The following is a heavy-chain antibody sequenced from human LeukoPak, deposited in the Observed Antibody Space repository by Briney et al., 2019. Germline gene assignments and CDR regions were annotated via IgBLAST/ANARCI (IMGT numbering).Heavy chain of an antibody. Sequence: SETLSLTCRVSGGSVNNYFWSWIRQPPGKGLEWIGSIFYSGSTNYNPPLKSRVTTSVDTSKHQFSLKLSSVTAADTAVYYCASWSVRMDAFDIWGQGTMVTVSS. D-gene: IGHD2-15*01. CDR2: IFYSGST. V-gene: IGHV4-59*02. J-gene: IGHJ3*02. CDR1: GGSVNNYF. CDR3: ASWSVRMDAFDI.